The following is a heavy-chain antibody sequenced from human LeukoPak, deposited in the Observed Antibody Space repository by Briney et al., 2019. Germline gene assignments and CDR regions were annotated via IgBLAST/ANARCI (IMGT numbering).Heavy chain of an antibody. J-gene: IGHJ3*02. Sequence: SETLSLTCAVYGGSFSGYYWSWIRQPPGKGLEWIGEINHSGSTNYNPSLKSRVTISVDTSKNQFSLKLSSVTAADTAVYYCAGGVYYYDSSGYSGLDIWGQGTMVTVSS. CDR1: GGSFSGYY. CDR2: INHSGST. D-gene: IGHD3-22*01. CDR3: AGGVYYYDSSGYSGLDI. V-gene: IGHV4-34*01.